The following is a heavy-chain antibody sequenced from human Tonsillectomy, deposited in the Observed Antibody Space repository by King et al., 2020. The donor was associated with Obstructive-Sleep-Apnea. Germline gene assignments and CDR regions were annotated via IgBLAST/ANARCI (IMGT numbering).Heavy chain of an antibody. CDR2: IIPILGVA. J-gene: IGHJ4*02. CDR3: ARYSKYYFDY. V-gene: IGHV1-69*09. D-gene: IGHD2-21*01. CDR1: GGTFSSYA. Sequence: QLVQSGAEVKKPGSSVKVSCKASGGTFSSYAISWVRQAPGQGLEWMGGIIPILGVANNAQELQGRVTMTADKSTSTAYMELSSLRAEDTAVYYCARYSKYYFDYWGQGTLVTVSS.